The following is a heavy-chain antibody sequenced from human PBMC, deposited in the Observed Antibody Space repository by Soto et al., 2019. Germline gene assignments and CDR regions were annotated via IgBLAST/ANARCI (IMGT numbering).Heavy chain of an antibody. D-gene: IGHD1-20*01. V-gene: IGHV5-51*01. CDR2: IFPRDSDT. J-gene: IGHJ6*02. CDR3: ARHTHNTSTAGFYYYGMDL. Sequence: GESLKISCKASGYDFTNNWIGWVRQMPGKGLEWMGIIFPRDSDTRYSPSFQGQVTISADKSITTAYLQWSSLEASDTAIYYCARHTHNTSTAGFYYYGMDLWGQGTTVTVSS. CDR1: GYDFTNNW.